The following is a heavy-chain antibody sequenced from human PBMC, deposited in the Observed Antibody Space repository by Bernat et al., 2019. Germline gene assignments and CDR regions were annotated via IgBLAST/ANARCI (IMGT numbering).Heavy chain of an antibody. CDR1: GFTFSDHY. CDR2: TRNKANSYTN. V-gene: IGHV3-72*01. Sequence: EVQLVESGGGLVQPGGSLRLSCAASGFTFSDHYMDWVRQAPGKGLECVGRTRNKANSYTNEYAASVKGRFTISRDDSKNSLYLQMNRLKAEDTAVYDCARGSSGSYSGYYHGMDVWGQGTTVTVSS. D-gene: IGHD1-26*01. J-gene: IGHJ6*02. CDR3: ARGSSGSYSGYYHGMDV.